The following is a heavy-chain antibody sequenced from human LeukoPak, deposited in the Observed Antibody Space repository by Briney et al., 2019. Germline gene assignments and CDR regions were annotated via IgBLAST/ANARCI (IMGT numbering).Heavy chain of an antibody. J-gene: IGHJ4*02. CDR1: DYSISSGYY. CDR2: IYHSGST. Sequence: SETLSLTCTVSDYSISSGYYWGWIRQPPGKGLEWIGSIYHSGSTYYNPSLKSRVTISVDTSKNQFSLKRSSVTAADTAVYYCASIDPYCGGDCYSGFDYWGQGTLVTVSS. D-gene: IGHD2-21*02. CDR3: ASIDPYCGGDCYSGFDY. V-gene: IGHV4-38-2*02.